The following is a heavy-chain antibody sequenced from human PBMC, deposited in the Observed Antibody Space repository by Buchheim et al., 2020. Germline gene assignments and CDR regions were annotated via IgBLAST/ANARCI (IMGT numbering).Heavy chain of an antibody. CDR1: GGSISSYY. J-gene: IGHJ6*02. CDR3: ARSKDAVATTPLGYGMDV. Sequence: QVQLQESGPGLVKPSETLSLTCTVSGGSISSYYWSWIRQPPGKGLEWIGYIYYSGSTNYNPSLKSRVTISVDTSKNQFPLKLSSVTAADTAVYYCARSKDAVATTPLGYGMDVWGQGTT. D-gene: IGHD5-12*01. V-gene: IGHV4-59*01. CDR2: IYYSGST.